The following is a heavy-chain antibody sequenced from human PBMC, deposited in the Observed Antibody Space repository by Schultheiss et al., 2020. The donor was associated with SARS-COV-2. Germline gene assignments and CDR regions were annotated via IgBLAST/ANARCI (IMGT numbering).Heavy chain of an antibody. V-gene: IGHV3-11*01. Sequence: GESLRLSCAASGFTFSDYYMSWIRQAPGKGLEWVSYISSSGSTIYYADSVKGRFTISRDNAKNSLYLQMNSLRAEDTAVYYCARPKSSSLEVSYYYYGMDVWGQGTTVTVSS. J-gene: IGHJ6*02. D-gene: IGHD6-6*01. CDR1: GFTFSDYY. CDR3: ARPKSSSLEVSYYYYGMDV. CDR2: ISSSGSTI.